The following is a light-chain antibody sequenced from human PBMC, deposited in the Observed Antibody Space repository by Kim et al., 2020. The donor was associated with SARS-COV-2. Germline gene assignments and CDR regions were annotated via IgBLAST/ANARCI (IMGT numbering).Light chain of an antibody. V-gene: IGLV2-14*01. CDR1: SSDIGGYNY. CDR3: SSSASSSTYV. CDR2: DVT. Sequence: QSALTQPASVSGSPGQSITISCTGTSSDIGGYNYVSWYQQYPGKAPKLLIYDVTKRPSGVSNRFSGSKSGITASLTISGLQAEDEADYYCSSSASSSTYVFGIGTNVTVL. J-gene: IGLJ1*01.